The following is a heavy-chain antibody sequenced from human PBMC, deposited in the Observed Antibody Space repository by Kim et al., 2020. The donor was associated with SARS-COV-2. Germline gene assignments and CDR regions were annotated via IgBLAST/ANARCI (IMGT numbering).Heavy chain of an antibody. V-gene: IGHV3-53*01. CDR1: GFTVSSNY. J-gene: IGHJ4*02. Sequence: GGSLRLSCAASGFTVSSNYMSWVRQAPGKGLEWVSVIYSDGSTYYADSVKGRFTISRDNSKNTLYLQMNNLRAEDTAVYYCARGVQLARIFDSWGQGTLVTVSS. D-gene: IGHD6-13*01. CDR2: IYSDGST. CDR3: ARGVQLARIFDS.